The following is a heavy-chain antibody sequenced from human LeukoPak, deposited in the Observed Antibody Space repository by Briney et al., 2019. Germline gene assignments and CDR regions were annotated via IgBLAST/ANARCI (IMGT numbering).Heavy chain of an antibody. D-gene: IGHD5-18*01. CDR3: ARAGYTISAYHSDF. V-gene: IGHV4-4*07. CDR1: GVPIRSYW. Sequence: SETLSLTCDVSGVPIRSYWWSWVRKPAGKGLEWIGRIYTTGRTNYSPSFQSRATMSIDMSTNQFSLTLSSVTAADTAVYYCARAGYTISAYHSDFWGQGAPVTVSS. J-gene: IGHJ4*02. CDR2: IYTTGRT.